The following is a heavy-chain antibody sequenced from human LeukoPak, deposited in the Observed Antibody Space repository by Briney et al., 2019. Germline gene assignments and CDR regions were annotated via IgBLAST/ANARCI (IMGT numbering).Heavy chain of an antibody. V-gene: IGHV3-23*01. CDR3: AKGREPYYDSSAIDS. D-gene: IGHD3-22*01. CDR2: ISGSGGNT. CDR1: GFTFSNYA. Sequence: GGSLRLSCAASGFTFSNYAMNWVRQAPGKGLEWVSAISGSGGNTFYADSVKGRFTISRDNSKNTLYLQMSSLRADDTAVYYCAKGREPYYDSSAIDSWGQGTLVTVSS. J-gene: IGHJ4*02.